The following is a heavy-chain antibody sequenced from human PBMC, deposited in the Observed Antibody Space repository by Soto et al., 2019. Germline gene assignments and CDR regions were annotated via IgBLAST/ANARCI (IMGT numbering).Heavy chain of an antibody. V-gene: IGHV3-23*01. CDR1: GFMFSDYA. CDR2: LLRPGRST. CDR3: AKDAIANDGIWLMDS. D-gene: IGHD3-16*01. Sequence: GSLRLSCAASGFMFSDYAMTWARQAPGKELEWVSGLLRPGRSTYYADSVKGRFTISGDTSANTVYLQMDSLRAEDTAVYYCAKDAIANDGIWLMDSWGQGTVVTVSS. J-gene: IGHJ5*02.